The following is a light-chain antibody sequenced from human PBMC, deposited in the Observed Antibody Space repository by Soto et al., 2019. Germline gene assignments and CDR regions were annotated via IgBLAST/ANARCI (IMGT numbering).Light chain of an antibody. V-gene: IGLV3-21*02. J-gene: IGLJ1*01. CDR1: NIGSKS. Sequence: SYELTQSPSMSVAPGQTATITCGGNNIGSKSVQWYQQKSGQAPVLVVYDDTDRPSGIPERFSGSNSGNTATLTISGLQPEDEADYYCASYTTDTTRLFGTGTKLTVL. CDR3: ASYTTDTTRL. CDR2: DDT.